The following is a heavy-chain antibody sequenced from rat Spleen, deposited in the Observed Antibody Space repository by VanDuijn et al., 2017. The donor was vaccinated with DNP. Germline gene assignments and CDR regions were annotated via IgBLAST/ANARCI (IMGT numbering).Heavy chain of an antibody. J-gene: IGHJ2*01. D-gene: IGHD1-11*01. CDR2: IIYDGSST. CDR3: AGGGPEY. CDR1: GFTFSDYA. V-gene: IGHV5-17*01. Sequence: EVQLVESGGGLVQPGRSLKLSCAASGFTFSDYAMAWLRQAPKKGLEWVATIIYDGSSTYYRDSVKGRFTISRDNAKRTLYLQMDSLRSEDTDTYYCAGGGPEYWGQGVMVTVSS.